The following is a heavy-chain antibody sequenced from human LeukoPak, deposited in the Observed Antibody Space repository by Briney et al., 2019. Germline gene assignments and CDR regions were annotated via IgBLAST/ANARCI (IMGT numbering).Heavy chain of an antibody. CDR2: INSDGSWT. J-gene: IGHJ4*02. V-gene: IGHV3-74*01. Sequence: GGSLRLSCAASGNYWMHWVRQVPGKGLVWVSHINSDGSWTSYADSVKGRFTISRDNAKNSLYLQMNSLRAEDTAVYYCASGLELDYWGQGTLVTVSS. CDR3: ASGLELDY. CDR1: GNYW.